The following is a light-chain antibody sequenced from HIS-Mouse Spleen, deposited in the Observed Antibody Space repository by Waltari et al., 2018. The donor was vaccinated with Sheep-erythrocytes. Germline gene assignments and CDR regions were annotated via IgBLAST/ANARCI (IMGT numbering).Light chain of an antibody. CDR2: DAS. J-gene: IGLJ1*01. Sequence: QSALTQPRSVSGPPGQSVPISCTGTSHADGGSTSAPWSQQPPIKAPKLMIYDASHRPPGVPDRFSGSKSGNTASLTISGLQAEDEADYYCCSYAGSYNHVFATGTKVTVL. V-gene: IGLV2-11*01. CDR3: CSYAGSYNHV. CDR1: SHADGGSTS.